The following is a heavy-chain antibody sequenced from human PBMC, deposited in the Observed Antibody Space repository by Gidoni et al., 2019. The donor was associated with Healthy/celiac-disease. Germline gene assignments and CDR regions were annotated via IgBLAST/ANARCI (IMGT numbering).Heavy chain of an antibody. CDR3: ARGGITGTISDAFDI. CDR2: ISDDGSNK. CDR1: GFTFSSYA. D-gene: IGHD1-7*01. Sequence: QVQLVESGGGVVQPGGSLRLSCAASGFTFSSYAMHLVRQAPGKGLEWVAVISDDGSNKYYADSVKGRFTISRDNSKNTLYLQMNSLRAEDTAVYYCARGGITGTISDAFDIWGQGTMVTVSS. V-gene: IGHV3-30-3*01. J-gene: IGHJ3*02.